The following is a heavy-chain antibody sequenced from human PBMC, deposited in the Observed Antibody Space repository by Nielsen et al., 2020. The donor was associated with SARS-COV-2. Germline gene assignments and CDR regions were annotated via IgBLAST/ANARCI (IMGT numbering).Heavy chain of an antibody. CDR3: ARYPPTPHYDFWSGYYAWVGAGVSGRAYYGMDV. CDR2: ISSSGSTI. V-gene: IGHV3-48*03. J-gene: IGHJ6*02. CDR1: GFTFSSYE. Sequence: GGSLRLSCAASGFTFSSYEMNWVRQAPGKGLEWVSYISSSGSTIYYADSVKGRFTITRDNAKNSLYLQMNSLRAEDTAVYYCARYPPTPHYDFWSGYYAWVGAGVSGRAYYGMDVWGQGTTVTVSS. D-gene: IGHD3-3*01.